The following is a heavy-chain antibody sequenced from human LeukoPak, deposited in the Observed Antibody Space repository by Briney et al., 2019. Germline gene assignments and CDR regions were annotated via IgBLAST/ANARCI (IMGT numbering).Heavy chain of an antibody. V-gene: IGHV3-7*01. CDR2: IQQDGSEK. CDR1: GFTFSSYW. D-gene: IGHD5-24*01. CDR3: ARVLKDGYNNGNFQH. J-gene: IGHJ1*01. Sequence: PGGSLRLSCAASGFTFSSYWMNWVRQAPGKGLEWVANIQQDGSEKYYMDSVKGRFTISRDNAKNSLYLQMNSLRAEDTAVYYCARVLKDGYNNGNFQHWGQGTLVTVSS.